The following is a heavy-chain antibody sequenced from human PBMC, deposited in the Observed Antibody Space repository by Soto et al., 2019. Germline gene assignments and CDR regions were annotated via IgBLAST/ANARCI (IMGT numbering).Heavy chain of an antibody. CDR1: GGSIISHY. CDR3: ATMGTPVTGLYYFDY. CDR2: IHYSGST. D-gene: IGHD4-17*01. Sequence: PSETLSLTCSVSGGSIISHYWSWIRQPPGKGLEWIGYIHYSGSTDYNPSLRSRVSISVDTSKNQFSLDLSSVTAADTAVYYCATMGTPVTGLYYFDYWGQGTLVTVSS. J-gene: IGHJ4*02. V-gene: IGHV4-59*08.